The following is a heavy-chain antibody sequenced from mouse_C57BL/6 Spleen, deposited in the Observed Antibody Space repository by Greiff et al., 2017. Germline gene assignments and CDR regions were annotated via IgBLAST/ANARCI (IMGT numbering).Heavy chain of an antibody. V-gene: IGHV1-66*01. D-gene: IGHD2-5*01. Sequence: QVQLQQSGPELVKPGASVKISCKASGYSFTSYYIHWVKQRPGQGLEWIGWIYPGSGNTKYNEKFKGKATLTADTSSSTAYMQLSSLTSEDSAVYYCARGAYYSNEDYFDYWGQGTTLTVSS. CDR1: GYSFTSYY. CDR3: ARGAYYSNEDYFDY. CDR2: IYPGSGNT. J-gene: IGHJ2*01.